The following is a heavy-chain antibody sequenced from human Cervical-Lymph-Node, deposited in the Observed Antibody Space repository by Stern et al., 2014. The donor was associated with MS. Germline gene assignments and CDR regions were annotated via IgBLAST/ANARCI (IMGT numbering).Heavy chain of an antibody. D-gene: IGHD3-3*01. J-gene: IGHJ6*02. CDR1: GFAFDDYA. V-gene: IGHV3-9*01. Sequence: EVQLVQSGGGLVQPGRSLRLSCAAAGFAFDDYAMHWVRPAPGKGLEWVSGISGSGTKIGYADSVKGRFTISRDNAKNSLFLQMNNLRAEDTALYYCATANYEFGYYGMDVWGQGTAVTVS. CDR3: ATANYEFGYYGMDV. CDR2: ISGSGTKI.